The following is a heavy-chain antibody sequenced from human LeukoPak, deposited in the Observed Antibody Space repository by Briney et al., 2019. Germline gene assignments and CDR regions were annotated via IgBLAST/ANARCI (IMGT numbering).Heavy chain of an antibody. J-gene: IGHJ3*02. CDR3: AIGDYYDSSGTNAFDM. CDR2: IIPIFGTA. D-gene: IGHD3-22*01. CDR1: GGTFSSHA. V-gene: IGHV1-69*05. Sequence: GSSVKVSCKASGGTFSSHAISWVRQAPGQGLEWMGRIIPIFGTANYAQKFQGRVTITTDESTSTAYMELSSLRSEDTAVYYCAIGDYYDSSGTNAFDMSGQGTMVTVSS.